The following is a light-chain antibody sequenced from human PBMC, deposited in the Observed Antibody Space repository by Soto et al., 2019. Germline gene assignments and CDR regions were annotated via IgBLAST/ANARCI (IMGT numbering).Light chain of an antibody. J-gene: IGLJ2*01. CDR1: SGSVSTTYY. CDR2: NTN. CDR3: VLYMGSGISV. V-gene: IGLV8-61*01. Sequence: QAVVTQEPSFSVSPGGTVTLTCGLTSGSVSTTYYPSWYQQTPGQAPRTLISNTNTRSSGVPDRFSGSILGNKAALTITGAQADDESDYYCVLYMGSGISVFGGGTQLTVL.